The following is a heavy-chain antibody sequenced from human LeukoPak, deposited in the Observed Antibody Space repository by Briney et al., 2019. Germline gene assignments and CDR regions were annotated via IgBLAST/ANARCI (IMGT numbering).Heavy chain of an antibody. V-gene: IGHV3-48*01. J-gene: IGHJ4*02. CDR3: AGYCSTTSCSDFDY. D-gene: IGHD2-2*01. CDR2: ISSSSSAI. Sequence: GGSLRLSCAASGLTFSSYSMNWVRQGPGKGLEWVSYISSSSSAIYYADSVKGRFTISRDNAKNSLHLQMNSLRAEDTAMYYCAGYCSTTSCSDFDYWGQGTLVTVSS. CDR1: GLTFSSYS.